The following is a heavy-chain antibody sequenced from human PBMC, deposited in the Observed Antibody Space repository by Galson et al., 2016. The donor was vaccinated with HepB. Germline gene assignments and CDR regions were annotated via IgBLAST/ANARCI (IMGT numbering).Heavy chain of an antibody. V-gene: IGHV1-69*13. CDR2: VIPMFGTA. CDR1: GGTFSTFA. CDR3: ASHTRGQYDSGRYEFNY. D-gene: IGHD3-10*01. Sequence: SVKVSCKASGGTFSTFAISWVRQAPGQGLAWMGGVIPMFGTAKYSQEFQGRVTITADESTTTSYMELSSLTSDDTAVYYCASHTRGQYDSGRYEFNYWGQGTLVTVSS. J-gene: IGHJ4*02.